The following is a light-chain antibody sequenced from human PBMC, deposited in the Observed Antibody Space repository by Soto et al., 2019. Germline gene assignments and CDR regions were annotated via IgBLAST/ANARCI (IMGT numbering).Light chain of an antibody. Sequence: QAVLTQPASVSGSPGQSLTIPCPGTRSDVGGYDYVSWYQQYPGKSPKLLIYEVTNRPSGVSNRFSGSKSGNTASLTISGLQTDDEADYYCSSFTVSVAWVFGGGTKLTVL. CDR2: EVT. J-gene: IGLJ3*02. CDR3: SSFTVSVAWV. CDR1: RSDVGGYDY. V-gene: IGLV2-14*01.